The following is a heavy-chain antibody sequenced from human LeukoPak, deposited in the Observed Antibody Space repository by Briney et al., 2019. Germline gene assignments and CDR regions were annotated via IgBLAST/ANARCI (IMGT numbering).Heavy chain of an antibody. CDR1: GYTFTSYY. V-gene: IGHV1-8*02. Sequence: ASVKVSCKASGYTFTSYYMHWVRQATGQGLEWMGWMNPNSGNTGYAQKFQGRVTMTRNTSISTAYMELSSLRSEDTAVYYCARGIVGATTLFGYRGQGTLVTVSS. D-gene: IGHD1-26*01. J-gene: IGHJ4*02. CDR2: MNPNSGNT. CDR3: ARGIVGATTLFGY.